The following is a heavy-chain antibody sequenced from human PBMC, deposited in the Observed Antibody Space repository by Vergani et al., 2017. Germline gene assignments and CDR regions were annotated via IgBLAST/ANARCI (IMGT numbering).Heavy chain of an antibody. V-gene: IGHV2-70*04. Sequence: QVTLKESGPALVKPTQTLTLTCTLSGFSVNSHPMRVIWIRQPPGKALEWLARIDWDDDKFYDRSLKTRLTTSKDTSKNQMVLRMTNMDPVDTAMYYCAQILSKNGYMYDAFDIWGQGTMVIVSS. CDR2: IDWDDDK. CDR1: GFSVNSHPMR. J-gene: IGHJ3*02. D-gene: IGHD5-24*01. CDR3: AQILSKNGYMYDAFDI.